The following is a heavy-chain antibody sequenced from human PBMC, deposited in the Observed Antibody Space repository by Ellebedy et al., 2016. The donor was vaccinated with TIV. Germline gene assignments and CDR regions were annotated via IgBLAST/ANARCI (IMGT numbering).Heavy chain of an antibody. Sequence: GGSLRLSCAASGFTLTNYAMSWVRQAPGKGLEWVSSISATGGSTYYADSVKGRFTISRDISKNTLYLQMNSLRAEDTAMYYCAKTRQTNPVAPHYFDYWGQGTLVPVSS. CDR2: ISATGGST. CDR1: GFTLTNYA. V-gene: IGHV3-23*01. CDR3: AKTRQTNPVAPHYFDY. J-gene: IGHJ4*02.